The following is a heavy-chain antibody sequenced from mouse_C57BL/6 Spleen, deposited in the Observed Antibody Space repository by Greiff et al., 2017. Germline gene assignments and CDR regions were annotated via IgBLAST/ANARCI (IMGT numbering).Heavy chain of an antibody. V-gene: IGHV1-69*01. CDR1: GYTFTSYW. D-gene: IGHD1-1*02. CDR2: IDPSDSYT. J-gene: IGHJ4*01. CDR3: ARWDGGSYYYAMDS. Sequence: QVQLQQPGAELVMPGASVKLSCKASGYTFTSYWMHWVKQRPGQGLEWIGEIDPSDSYTNYNQKFKGKSTLTVDKSSSTAYMQLSSLTSEDSAVYYCARWDGGSYYYAMDSWGQGTSVTVSS.